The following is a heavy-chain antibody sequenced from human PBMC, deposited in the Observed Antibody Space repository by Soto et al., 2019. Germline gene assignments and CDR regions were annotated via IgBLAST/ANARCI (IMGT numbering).Heavy chain of an antibody. CDR2: ISWNSGSI. CDR3: AKDRSTMVRGAELDY. CDR1: GFTFDDYA. Sequence: PGGSLRLSCAASGFTFDDYAMHWVRQAPGKGLEWVSGISWNSGSIGYADSVKGRFTISRDNAKNSLYLQMNSLRAEDTALYYCAKDRSTMVRGAELDYWGQGTLVTVSS. V-gene: IGHV3-9*01. D-gene: IGHD3-10*01. J-gene: IGHJ4*02.